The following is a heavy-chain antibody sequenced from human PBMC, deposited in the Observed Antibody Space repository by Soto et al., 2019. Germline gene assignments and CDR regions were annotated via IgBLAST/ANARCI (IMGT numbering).Heavy chain of an antibody. J-gene: IGHJ5*02. D-gene: IGHD3-9*01. Sequence: QVQLQESGPGLVKPSETLSLTCTVSGGSISSYYWSWIRQPPGKGLEWIGYIYYSGSTNYNPSLKSRVPLSVDTPKTQFPLKLSSVTAADPAVYYCARHARYYVILTGYSTLSWFDPWGQGTLLTVS. CDR3: ARHARYYVILTGYSTLSWFDP. V-gene: IGHV4-59*08. CDR1: GGSISSYY. CDR2: IYYSGST.